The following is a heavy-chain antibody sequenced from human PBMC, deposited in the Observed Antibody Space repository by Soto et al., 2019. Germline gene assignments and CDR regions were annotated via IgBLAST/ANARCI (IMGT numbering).Heavy chain of an antibody. CDR2: ISGYNGDI. V-gene: IGHV1-18*01. D-gene: IGHD2-2*01. Sequence: QAQMVQSGAEVKKPGASVKVSCRTSGYTFTTYGVSWVRQAPGQGLEWMGWISGYNGDITYAERLQGRLTMTTDTSTSTAYMELRSLRPEDTAVYYCAMDVWLLRLCSTTSCYLAAWAQGTLVTVSS. CDR3: AMDVWLLRLCSTTSCYLAA. J-gene: IGHJ5*02. CDR1: GYTFTTYG.